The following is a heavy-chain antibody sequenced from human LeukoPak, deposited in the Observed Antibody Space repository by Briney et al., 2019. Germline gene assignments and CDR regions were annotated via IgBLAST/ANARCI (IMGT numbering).Heavy chain of an antibody. D-gene: IGHD2/OR15-2a*01. V-gene: IGHV1-8*01. J-gene: IGHJ6*02. CDR2: MNPNSGNT. CDR3: ARMEFYLYYTMDV. Sequence: ASVKVSCTASGYAFTNYDINWVRQATGQGLEWMGWMNPNSGNTGYAQKFQGRVTMTRDTSKTTAYMELSSLRSEDTAVYYCARMEFYLYYTMDVWGQGTTVTVAS. CDR1: GYAFTNYD.